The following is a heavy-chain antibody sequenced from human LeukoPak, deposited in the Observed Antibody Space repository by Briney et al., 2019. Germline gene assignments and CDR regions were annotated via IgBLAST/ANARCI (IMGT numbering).Heavy chain of an antibody. CDR3: ARVGGVMITFGGVIGTDY. J-gene: IGHJ4*02. D-gene: IGHD3-16*02. CDR1: GGSISSYY. Sequence: SETLSLTCTVSGGSISSYYWSWIRQPPGKGLEWIGYIYYSGSTNYNPSLKSRVTISVDTSKNQFSLKLSSVTAADTAVYYCARVGGVMITFGGVIGTDYWGQGTLVTVSS. CDR2: IYYSGST. V-gene: IGHV4-59*08.